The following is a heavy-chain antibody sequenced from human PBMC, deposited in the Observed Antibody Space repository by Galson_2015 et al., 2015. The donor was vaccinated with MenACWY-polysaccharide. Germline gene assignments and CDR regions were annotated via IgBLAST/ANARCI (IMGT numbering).Heavy chain of an antibody. V-gene: IGHV4-61*01. Sequence: ETLSLTCAASGDSVSSGSDFWTWIRQSPGQGLEWIAYIHYSGTANYNPPLRSRITISLDTSKNQFSLRLSSVTAADTAMYYCARIPRAVAATWGFFD. CDR3: ARIPRAVAATWGFFD. CDR1: GDSVSSGSDF. J-gene: IGHJ4*01. CDR2: IHYSGTA. D-gene: IGHD6-19*01.